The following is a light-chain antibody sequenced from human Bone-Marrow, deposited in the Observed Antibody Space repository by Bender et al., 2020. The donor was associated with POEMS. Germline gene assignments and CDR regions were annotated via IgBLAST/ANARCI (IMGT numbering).Light chain of an antibody. CDR3: ATWDDSLNGPV. J-gene: IGLJ2*01. CDR2: SDH. CDR1: TPNIGSNT. Sequence: QSVLTQPPSASGTPGQRVTISCSGSTPNIGSNTVNWYQQFPGTAPQVVINSDHQRPSGVPDRFSGSKSGTSASLAISGLQSEDEASYYCATWDDSLNGPVFGGGTKLTVL. V-gene: IGLV1-44*01.